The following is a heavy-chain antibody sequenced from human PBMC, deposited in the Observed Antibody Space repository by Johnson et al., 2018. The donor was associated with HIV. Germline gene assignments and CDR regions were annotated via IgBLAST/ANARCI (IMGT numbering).Heavy chain of an antibody. D-gene: IGHD1-1*01. CDR2: ISYDGSNK. CDR1: GFTFSSYA. J-gene: IGHJ3*02. CDR3: ATSTASDAFDI. V-gene: IGHV3-30-3*01. Sequence: QVQLVESGGGVVQPGRSLRLSCAASGFTFSSYAMHWVRQAPGKGLEWVAVISYDGSNKYYADSVKGRFTISSDNSKNTLYLQMNSLRAEDTAVYYCATSTASDAFDIWGQGTMVTVSS.